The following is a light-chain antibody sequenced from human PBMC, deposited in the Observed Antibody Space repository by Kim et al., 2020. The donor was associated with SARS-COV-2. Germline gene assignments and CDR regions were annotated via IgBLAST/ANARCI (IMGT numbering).Light chain of an antibody. CDR3: QAWDSSTVV. V-gene: IGLV3-1*01. CDR2: QDS. Sequence: VSPGQTAGMTCSGDKLGDKYACWYQQKPGQSPVLVIYQDSKRPSGIPERFSGSNSGNTATLTISGTQAMDEADYYCQAWDSSTVVFGGGTQLIVL. CDR1: KLGDKY. J-gene: IGLJ2*01.